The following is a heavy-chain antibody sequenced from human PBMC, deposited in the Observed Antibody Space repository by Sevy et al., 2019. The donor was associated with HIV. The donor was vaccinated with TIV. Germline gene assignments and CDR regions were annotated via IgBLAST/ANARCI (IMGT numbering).Heavy chain of an antibody. CDR1: GYNFTSEW. CDR2: IYPYDSDT. J-gene: IGHJ3*01. V-gene: IGHV5-51*01. CDR3: ARVSWASKRLEIDGFDF. Sequence: GESLKTSCKVSGYNFTSEWIAWVRQMPGEGLQAMGIIYPYDSDTRYSLSFQGQVTISADKSIDTDYLQLSGLKASDAATYYGARVSWASKRLEIDGFDFWGQGTMVTVSS. D-gene: IGHD7-27*01.